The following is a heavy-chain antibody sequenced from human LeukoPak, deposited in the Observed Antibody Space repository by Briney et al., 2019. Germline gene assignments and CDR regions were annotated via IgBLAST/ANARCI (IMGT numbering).Heavy chain of an antibody. J-gene: IGHJ4*02. V-gene: IGHV1-69*04. Sequence: SVKVPCKASGGTFSSYAISWVRQAPGQGLEWMGRIIPILGIANYAQKFQGRVTITADKSTSTAYMELSSLRSEDTAVYYCARGVTYYDSSGYPYWGQGTLVTVSS. CDR2: IIPILGIA. CDR3: ARGVTYYDSSGYPY. D-gene: IGHD3-22*01. CDR1: GGTFSSYA.